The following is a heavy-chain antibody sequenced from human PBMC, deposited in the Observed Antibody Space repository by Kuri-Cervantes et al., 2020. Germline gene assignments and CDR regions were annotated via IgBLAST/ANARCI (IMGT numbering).Heavy chain of an antibody. CDR1: GGSISSYY. J-gene: IGHJ6*02. CDR3: AREGSTVYYYYYYGMDV. D-gene: IGHD3-10*01. Sequence: SETLSLTCTVSGGSISSYYWSWIRQPPGKGLEWIGYIYYSGSTNYNPSLKSRVTMSVDTSKNQFSLKLSSVTAADTAVYYRAREGSTVYYYYYYGMDVWGQGTTVTVSS. V-gene: IGHV4-59*12. CDR2: IYYSGST.